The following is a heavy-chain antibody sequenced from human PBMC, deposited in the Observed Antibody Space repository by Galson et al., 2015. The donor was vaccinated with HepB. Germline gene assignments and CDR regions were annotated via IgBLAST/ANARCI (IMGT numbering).Heavy chain of an antibody. Sequence: SLRLSCAASGFTSRDLAMHWVRQPPGKGLEWVGGIYWNGARVDYADSVKGRFTISRDNAKNSLYLQMNSLRPEDTALYYCGREQSTGGLGFWGQGTLVTVSS. CDR2: IYWNGARV. J-gene: IGHJ4*02. V-gene: IGHV3-9*02. CDR3: GREQSTGGLGF. D-gene: IGHD1-14*01. CDR1: GFTSRDLA.